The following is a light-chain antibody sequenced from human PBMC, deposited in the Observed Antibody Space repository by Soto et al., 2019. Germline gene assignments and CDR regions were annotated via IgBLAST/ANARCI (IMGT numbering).Light chain of an antibody. V-gene: IGKV3-20*01. CDR1: QSVSTSN. CDR2: GAS. J-gene: IGKJ1*01. Sequence: VGLTQSAGTLSSSPGERATLSCRASQSVSTSNLAWYQQRPGQAPRLLIYGASRRATGIPDRFSGSGSGTDFTLTISRLEPEDFAVYYCQQWGSSSWTFGQRTKVDTK. CDR3: QQWGSSSWT.